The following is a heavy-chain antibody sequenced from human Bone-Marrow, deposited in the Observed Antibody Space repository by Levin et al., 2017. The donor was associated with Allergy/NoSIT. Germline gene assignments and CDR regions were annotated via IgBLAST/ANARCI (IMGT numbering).Heavy chain of an antibody. CDR3: VKDLSDYFYVMDV. V-gene: IGHV3-9*01. CDR2: ISGNSDSI. J-gene: IGHJ6*02. CDR1: GFTFHDSA. Sequence: GGSLRLSCAASGFTFHDSALHWVRQAPGKGLEWVSGISGNSDSIGYADSVKGRFTISRDNAKKLLILQMGSLRGEDTALYYCVKDLSDYFYVMDVWGQGTTVTVSS. D-gene: IGHD2/OR15-2a*01.